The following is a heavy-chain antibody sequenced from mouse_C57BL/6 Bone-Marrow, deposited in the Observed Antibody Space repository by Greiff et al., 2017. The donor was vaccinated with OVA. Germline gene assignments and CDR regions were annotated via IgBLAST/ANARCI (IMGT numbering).Heavy chain of an antibody. CDR2: IRSKSNNYAT. J-gene: IGHJ4*01. V-gene: IGHV10-1*01. CDR3: VRFLGDYYAMDY. Sequence: EVQVVESGGGLVQPKGSLKLSCAASGFSFNTYAMNWVRQAPGKGLEWVARIRSKSNNYATYYADSVKDRFTISRDDSESMLYLQMNNLKTEDTAMYYCVRFLGDYYAMDYWGQGTSVTVSS. CDR1: GFSFNTYA.